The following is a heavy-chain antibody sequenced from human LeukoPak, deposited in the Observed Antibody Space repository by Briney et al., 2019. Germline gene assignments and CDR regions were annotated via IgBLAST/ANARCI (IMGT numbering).Heavy chain of an antibody. V-gene: IGHV4-59*01. CDR1: GGSISSYY. CDR2: IYCSRST. Sequence: SETLSLTCTVSGGSISSYYWSWIRQPPGKGLEWIGYIYCSRSTNYNPSLKSRVTISVDTSKNQFSLKLSSVTAADTAVYYCARGYGGNGEYFQHWGQGTLVTVSS. CDR3: ARGYGGNGEYFQH. D-gene: IGHD4-23*01. J-gene: IGHJ1*01.